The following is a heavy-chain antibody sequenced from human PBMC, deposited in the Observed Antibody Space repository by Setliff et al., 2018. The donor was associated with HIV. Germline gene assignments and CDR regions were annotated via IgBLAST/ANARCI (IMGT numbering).Heavy chain of an antibody. CDR2: ISRGGDSI. V-gene: IGHV3-48*04. CDR3: ARGYYGSDLQNAMDV. Sequence: GGSLRLSCAASGFTFWSHSMLWVRQAPGKGLQWVAYISRGGDSIFYADSVKGRFTISRDNAKNTLYLQMDSLRGEDTAVYYCARGYYGSDLQNAMDVWGQGATVTVSS. CDR1: GFTFWSHS. J-gene: IGHJ6*02. D-gene: IGHD3-10*01.